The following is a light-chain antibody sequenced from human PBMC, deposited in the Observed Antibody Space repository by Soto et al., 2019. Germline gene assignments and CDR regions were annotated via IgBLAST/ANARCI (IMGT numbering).Light chain of an antibody. V-gene: IGKV3D-20*02. CDR2: AAS. J-gene: IGKJ5*01. CDR1: QSVSSSH. Sequence: EIVLTQSPGTLSLSPGERATLSCRASQSVSSSHLAWYQHKPGQAPRLLIYAASSRATGIPARFSGSGSGTDFTLTISSLEPEDFAVYYCQQRSNWPITFGQGTRLEIK. CDR3: QQRSNWPIT.